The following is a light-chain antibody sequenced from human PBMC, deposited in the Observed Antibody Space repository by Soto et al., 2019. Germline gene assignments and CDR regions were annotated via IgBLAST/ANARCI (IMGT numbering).Light chain of an antibody. J-gene: IGKJ4*01. CDR3: QQYHSSSVS. V-gene: IGKV1-5*01. CDR2: DAS. Sequence: DIQMTQSPSTLSASIGDKFTFTCRASQSISSWLAWYQQKPGKAPKLLIYDASNLASGVPSRFRGSRSGTEFTLIISCLQADDVAAYYCQQYHSSSVSFGGGTKVEIK. CDR1: QSISSW.